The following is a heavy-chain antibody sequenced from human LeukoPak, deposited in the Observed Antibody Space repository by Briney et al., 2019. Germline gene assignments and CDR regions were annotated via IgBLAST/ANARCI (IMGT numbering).Heavy chain of an antibody. J-gene: IGHJ5*01. V-gene: IGHV3-48*01. CDR1: GFTFSTYN. CDR3: ARVGSRGDWFDY. CDR2: INSGGSAV. D-gene: IGHD1-26*01. Sequence: PGGSLRLSCAASGFTFSTYNMLWVRPTPGKGLEWLFYINSGGSAVHYADSVKDRFTFSRDNAKNSLYLQVNSLRVEDTGIYYCARVGSRGDWFDYWGQGTRVTVSS.